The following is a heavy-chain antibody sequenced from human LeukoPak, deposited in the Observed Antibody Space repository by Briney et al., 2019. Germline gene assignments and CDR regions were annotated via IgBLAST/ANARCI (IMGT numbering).Heavy chain of an antibody. Sequence: GSLRLSCAASGFTFSSSAMSWVRQAPGKGLEWVSAISNNGGYTYYADSVKGRFTISRDNSKNTLYLEMSSLRVEDTAIYYCAKWPEGAMDYFDYWGQGTLVTVSS. V-gene: IGHV3-23*01. CDR1: GFTFSSSA. J-gene: IGHJ4*02. D-gene: IGHD3-16*01. CDR3: AKWPEGAMDYFDY. CDR2: ISNNGGYT.